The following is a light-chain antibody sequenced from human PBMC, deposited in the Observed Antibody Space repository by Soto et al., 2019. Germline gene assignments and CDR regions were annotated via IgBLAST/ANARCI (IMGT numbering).Light chain of an antibody. Sequence: QSALTQPASVSGSPGQSITISCTGTSSDVGGYNYVSWYQQHPGKAPKLMIYDVSNRPSGVSNRFSGSKSGNTASLTISGLQAEDEADYYCSSYTSSSVVFGGETNLTVL. V-gene: IGLV2-14*01. CDR2: DVS. CDR1: SSDVGGYNY. J-gene: IGLJ2*01. CDR3: SSYTSSSVV.